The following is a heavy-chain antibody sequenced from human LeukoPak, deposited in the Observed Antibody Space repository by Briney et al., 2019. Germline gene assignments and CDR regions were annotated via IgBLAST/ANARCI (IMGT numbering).Heavy chain of an antibody. CDR1: GFSFNTFA. CDR2: ISGSGGST. CDR3: AKGTYSGNSYHFDY. Sequence: GGSLRLSCVASGFSFNTFALTWVRQAPGKGLEWMSSISGSGGSTYYADPVEGRFTISRDNSKNTLYLQMNNLRAEDTAMYYCAKGTYSGNSYHFDYWGQGTLVTVSS. D-gene: IGHD1-26*01. J-gene: IGHJ4*02. V-gene: IGHV3-23*01.